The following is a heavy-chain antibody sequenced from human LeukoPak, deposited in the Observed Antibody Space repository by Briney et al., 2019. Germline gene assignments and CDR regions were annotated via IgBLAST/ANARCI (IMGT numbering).Heavy chain of an antibody. J-gene: IGHJ3*02. CDR3: AKLGTDCGGDCVRGSSDAFDI. V-gene: IGHV3-43*01. D-gene: IGHD2-21*02. CDR1: GFTFDDYT. CDR2: ISWDGGST. Sequence: PGGSLRLSCAASGFTFDDYTMHWVRQAPGKGLEWVSLISWDGGSTYYADSVKGRFTISRDNSKNSLYLQMNSLRTEDTALYYCAKLGTDCGGDCVRGSSDAFDIWGQGTMVTVSS.